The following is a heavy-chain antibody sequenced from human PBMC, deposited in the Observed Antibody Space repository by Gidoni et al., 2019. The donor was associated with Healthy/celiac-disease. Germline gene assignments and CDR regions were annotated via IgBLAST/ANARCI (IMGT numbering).Heavy chain of an antibody. V-gene: IGHV1-69*01. CDR3: ARTSSVPVFGDV. D-gene: IGHD3-10*01. J-gene: IGHJ6*02. CDR2: LIPICGTA. CDR1: GDTFSSYA. Sequence: QVQPVQSGAEVKKHGSSVKNYCKSSGDTFSSYAISWVRQAPGQGLGWMGGLIPICGTANYVQKFQGRGMITADESTSTAYMELSSLRSEDTAVYYCARTSSVPVFGDVWGQGTTVTVSS.